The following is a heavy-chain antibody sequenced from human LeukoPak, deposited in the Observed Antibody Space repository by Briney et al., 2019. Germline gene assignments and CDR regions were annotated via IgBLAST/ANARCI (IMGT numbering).Heavy chain of an antibody. CDR1: GFTFSSYG. V-gene: IGHV3-23*01. Sequence: QSGGSLRLSCAASGFTFSSYGMSWVRQAPGKGLEWVSAISGSGGSTFYADSVKGRFTISRDNSKNTLYLQIDSLRAEDTAVYYCAKGSRPGYSYGPREYYYYMDVWGKGTTVTVSS. J-gene: IGHJ6*03. CDR2: ISGSGGST. CDR3: AKGSRPGYSYGPREYYYYMDV. D-gene: IGHD5-18*01.